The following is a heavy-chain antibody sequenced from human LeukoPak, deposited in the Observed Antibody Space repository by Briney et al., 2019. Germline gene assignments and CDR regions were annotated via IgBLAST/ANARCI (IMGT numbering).Heavy chain of an antibody. J-gene: IGHJ4*02. CDR1: GFTFSSYW. CDR3: AKDQTVAGPFDY. CDR2: ISWNSGSI. V-gene: IGHV3-9*01. D-gene: IGHD6-19*01. Sequence: GGSLRLSCAASGFTFSSYWMHWVRQAPGRGLEWVSGISWNSGSIGYADSVKGRFTISRDNAKNSLYLQMNSLRAEDTALYYCAKDQTVAGPFDYWGQGTLVTVSS.